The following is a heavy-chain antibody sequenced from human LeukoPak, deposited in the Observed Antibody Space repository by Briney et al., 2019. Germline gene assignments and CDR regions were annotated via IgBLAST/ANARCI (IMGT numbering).Heavy chain of an antibody. D-gene: IGHD6-13*01. J-gene: IGHJ4*02. CDR3: ARDHYSRNDY. V-gene: IGHV3-48*02. Sequence: GGSLRLSCTASGFSLSTYSMSWVRQAPGEGLEWLSYISGSSSTIYYADSVKGRFTISRDNAKNSLYLQMNSLRDEDTALYYCARDHYSRNDYWGQGTPVTVSS. CDR2: ISGSSSTI. CDR1: GFSLSTYS.